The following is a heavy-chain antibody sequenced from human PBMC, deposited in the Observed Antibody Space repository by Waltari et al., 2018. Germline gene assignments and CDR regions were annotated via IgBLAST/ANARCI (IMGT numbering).Heavy chain of an antibody. V-gene: IGHV1-69*05. CDR1: GGTFSSYA. J-gene: IGHJ4*02. CDR3: AAPREYQLQRPYYFDY. Sequence: QVQLVQSGAEVKKPGSAVKVSCKASGGTFSSYATRWVRQAPGQGLEWMGGIIPIFGTANYAQKFQGRVTITTDESTSTAYMELSSLRSEDTAVYYCAAPREYQLQRPYYFDYWGQGTLVTVSS. D-gene: IGHD2-2*01. CDR2: IIPIFGTA.